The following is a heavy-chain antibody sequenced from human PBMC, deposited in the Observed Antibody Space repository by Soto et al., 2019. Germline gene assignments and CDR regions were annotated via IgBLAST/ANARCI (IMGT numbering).Heavy chain of an antibody. V-gene: IGHV6-1*01. Sequence: SQTLSLTCVISGDSVSTNSVACNWIRQSPSRGLEWLGRTYYRSKWYNDYAESVKSRITVNPDASKNQFSLQLNSVTPEDTAVYYCARGRAAYYGMDVWGQGTTVTVSS. J-gene: IGHJ6*02. CDR1: GDSVSTNSVA. CDR3: ARGRAAYYGMDV. CDR2: TYYRSKWYN. D-gene: IGHD6-13*01.